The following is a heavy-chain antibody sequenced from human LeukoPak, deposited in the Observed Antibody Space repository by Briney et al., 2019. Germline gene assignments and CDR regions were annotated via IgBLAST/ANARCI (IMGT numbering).Heavy chain of an antibody. CDR3: ARAPRYYDFWSGYIPYFDY. D-gene: IGHD3-3*01. J-gene: IGHJ4*02. CDR1: GGSFSGYY. V-gene: IGHV4-34*01. CDR2: INHSGST. Sequence: SETLSLTCAVYGGSFSGYYWSWIRQPPGKGLEWIGEINHSGSTNYNPSLKSRVTISVDTSKNQFSLKLSSVTAADTAVYYCARAPRYYDFWSGYIPYFDYWGQGTLVTVS.